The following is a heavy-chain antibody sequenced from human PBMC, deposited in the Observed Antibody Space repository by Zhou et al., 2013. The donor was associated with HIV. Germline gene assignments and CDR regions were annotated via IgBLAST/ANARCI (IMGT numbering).Heavy chain of an antibody. V-gene: IGHV1-69*12. CDR3: AIAAAAPYYYYMDV. CDR1: GGTFSSYA. J-gene: IGHJ6*03. Sequence: QVHLGQSGAEVKKPGSSVKVSCKASGGTFSSYAFNWVRQAPGQGLEWMGGIIPIFGTINYAQKFQGRVTITADESTTTAYMELSSLRSEDTAVYYCAIAAAAPYYYYMDVWGKGTTVTVSS. CDR2: IIPIFGTI. D-gene: IGHD6-13*01.